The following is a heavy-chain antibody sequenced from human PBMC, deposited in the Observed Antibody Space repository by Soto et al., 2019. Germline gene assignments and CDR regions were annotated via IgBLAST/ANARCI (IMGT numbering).Heavy chain of an antibody. J-gene: IGHJ4*02. V-gene: IGHV3-21*01. D-gene: IGHD3-10*01. CDR1: GFTFSNYN. Sequence: EVQLVESGGGLVKPGGSLRLSCAASGFTFSNYNMNWVRQAPGKGLEWVSSITTSSSYIYYADSVKGQFTISRDNAKSSLYLQMNSLRAEDTAVYYCARGMVRGAQEGYWGQGTLVTVSS. CDR3: ARGMVRGAQEGY. CDR2: ITTSSSYI.